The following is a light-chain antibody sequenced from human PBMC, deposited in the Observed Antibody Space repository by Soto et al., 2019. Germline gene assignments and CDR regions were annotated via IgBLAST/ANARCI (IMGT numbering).Light chain of an antibody. J-gene: IGKJ2*01. CDR3: QQYNDSFPYT. V-gene: IGKV1-5*03. Sequence: DIQMTQSPSTLSASVGDRVTITCRASQSISTWLAWYQQKPGTVPKLLIYKASTLESGVPSRFSGSRSGTEFTLPVSSLQPDDFATYYCQQYNDSFPYTFGQGTKLEIK. CDR2: KAS. CDR1: QSISTW.